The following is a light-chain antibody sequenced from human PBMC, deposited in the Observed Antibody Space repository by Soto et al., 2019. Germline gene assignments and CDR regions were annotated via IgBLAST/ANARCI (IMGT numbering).Light chain of an antibody. J-gene: IGKJ1*01. CDR1: QGISND. CDR3: QQYNSYTWT. CDR2: AAS. V-gene: IGKV1-16*01. Sequence: DIQMTQSPSSLSAYVGDRVTITCRASQGISNDLAWFQQKPGKAPKPLIYAASSLQSGVTSRFSGSGFGTDFTLTINSLQPEDFATYYCQQYNSYTWTFGQGTKVEIK.